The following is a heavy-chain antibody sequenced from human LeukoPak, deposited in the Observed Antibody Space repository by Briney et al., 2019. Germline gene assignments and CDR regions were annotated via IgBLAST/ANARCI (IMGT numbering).Heavy chain of an antibody. V-gene: IGHV4-34*01. Sequence: PSETLSLTCAVSGGSFSGYSWSWIRQPPGKGLEWIGEINHSVSTNYNPSLKSRVTISVDTSKNQFSLKLTSVTAADTAVYYCARVARWIYSNYGVWFDPWGQGTLVTVSS. J-gene: IGHJ5*02. D-gene: IGHD4-11*01. CDR2: INHSVST. CDR3: ARVARWIYSNYGVWFDP. CDR1: GGSFSGYS.